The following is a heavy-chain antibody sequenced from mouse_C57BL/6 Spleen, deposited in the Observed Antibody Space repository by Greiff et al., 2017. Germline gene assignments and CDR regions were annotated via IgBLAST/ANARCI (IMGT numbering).Heavy chain of an antibody. V-gene: IGHV1-64*01. D-gene: IGHD2-3*01. CDR2: IHPNSGST. CDR3: ASIYDGSYYAMDY. J-gene: IGHJ4*01. CDR1: GYTFTSYW. Sequence: VQLQQSGAELVKPGASVKLSCKASGYTFTSYWMHWVKQRPGQGLEWIGMIHPNSGSTNYNEKFKSKATLTVDKSSSTAYMQLSSLTSEDSAVYYCASIYDGSYYAMDYWGQGTAVTVSS.